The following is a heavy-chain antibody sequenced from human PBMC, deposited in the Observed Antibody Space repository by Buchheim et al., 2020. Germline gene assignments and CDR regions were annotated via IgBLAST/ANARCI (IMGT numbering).Heavy chain of an antibody. J-gene: IGHJ6*02. D-gene: IGHD6-19*01. CDR1: GFTFSSYA. Sequence: QVQLVESGGGVVQPGRSLRLSCAASGFTFSSYAMHWVRQAPGKGLEWVAVISYDGSNKYYADSVKGRFTISRDNYKNTMYLQMNSLRAEDTAVYYCASPTNYSGWYNYYYYGMDVWGQGTT. CDR2: ISYDGSNK. CDR3: ASPTNYSGWYNYYYYGMDV. V-gene: IGHV3-30*04.